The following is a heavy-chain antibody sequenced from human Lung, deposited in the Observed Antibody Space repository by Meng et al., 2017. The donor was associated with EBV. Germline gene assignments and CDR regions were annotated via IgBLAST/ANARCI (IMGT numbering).Heavy chain of an antibody. J-gene: IGHJ4*02. CDR3: ARGRRNEPLFDY. CDR2: LIAVFDKT. CDR1: GDSFSTQT. Sequence: VQLVQSGAEVKKLGSSVKVACKTSGDSFSTQTFSWVRQAPGQGLEWMGGLIAVFDKTKAAPRFQDRVTFTADESTSTAYMELSSLTFDDTAVYFCARGRRNEPLFDYWGQGTLVTVSS. V-gene: IGHV1-69*13. D-gene: IGHD1-14*01.